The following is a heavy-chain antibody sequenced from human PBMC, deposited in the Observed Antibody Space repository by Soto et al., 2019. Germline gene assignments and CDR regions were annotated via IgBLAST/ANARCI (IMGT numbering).Heavy chain of an antibody. V-gene: IGHV3-23*01. Sequence: GGSLRLSCAASGFTFSSYAMSWVRQAPGKGLEWVSAISGSGGSTYYADSVKGRFTISRDNSKNTLYLQMNSLRAEDTAVYYCAKYSSLSVWDLEDIVVVPAAMWYFDYWGQGTLVTVSS. CDR1: GFTFSSYA. D-gene: IGHD2-2*01. J-gene: IGHJ4*02. CDR2: ISGSGGST. CDR3: AKYSSLSVWDLEDIVVVPAAMWYFDY.